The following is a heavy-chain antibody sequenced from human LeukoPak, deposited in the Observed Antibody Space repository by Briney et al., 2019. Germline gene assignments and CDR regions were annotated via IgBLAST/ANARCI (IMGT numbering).Heavy chain of an antibody. D-gene: IGHD3-10*01. CDR1: GYTFTGFA. Sequence: ASVKVSCKASGYTFTGFAVHWVRQAPGQRPEWRGWLNIGNGNTKYSQNFQDRITFIRDTSANTVYMGLSSLRSEDTAVYYCARSEILDYYYGSGRYFDYWGQGSLVTVSS. CDR3: ARSEILDYYYGSGRYFDY. CDR2: LNIGNGNT. V-gene: IGHV1-3*04. J-gene: IGHJ4*02.